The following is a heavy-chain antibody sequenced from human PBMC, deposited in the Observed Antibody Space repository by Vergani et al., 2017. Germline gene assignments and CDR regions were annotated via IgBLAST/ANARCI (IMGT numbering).Heavy chain of an antibody. CDR2: IIPIFGTA. V-gene: IGHV1-69*13. D-gene: IGHD3-16*01. J-gene: IGHJ4*02. CDR3: ARAGLGRRWSAD. CDR1: GYTLTELS. Sequence: QVQLVQSGAEVKKPGASVKVSCKVSGYTLTELSMHWVRQAPGKGLEWMGGIIPIFGTANYAQKFQGRVTITADESTSTAYMELSSLRSEDTAVYYCARAGLGRRWSADWGQGTLVTVSS.